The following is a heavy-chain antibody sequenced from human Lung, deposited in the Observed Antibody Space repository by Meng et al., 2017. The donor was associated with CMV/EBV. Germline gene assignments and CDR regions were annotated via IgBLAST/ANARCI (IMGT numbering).Heavy chain of an antibody. CDR2: INHRGST. J-gene: IGHJ4*02. V-gene: IGHV4-34*01. D-gene: IGHD3-22*01. Sequence: SETLSLXCAVYGGSFSGYDWSWIRQSPGKGLEWIGEINHRGSTNYNPSLKSRLTISVDTSKNQFSLKLNSVTAADTAVYYCARGSTSVTMIVVVITAASLAYDSWXQWTXVTVSS. CDR3: ARGSTSVTMIVVVITAASLAYDS. CDR1: GGSFSGYD.